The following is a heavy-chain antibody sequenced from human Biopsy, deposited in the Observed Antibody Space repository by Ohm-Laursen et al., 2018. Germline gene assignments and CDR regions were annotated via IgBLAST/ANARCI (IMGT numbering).Heavy chain of an antibody. V-gene: IGHV4-34*01. CDR3: ARRGSGGRSFDH. J-gene: IGHJ4*02. CDR2: INHSGST. CDR1: GGSFSGYY. Sequence: GTLSLTCAVYGGSFSGYYWSWIRQPPGKGLEWIGEINHSGSTNYNPSLKSRVTISVDTSKNQFSLNLSSVTAADTAVYYCARRGSGGRSFDHWGQGTLVTVPS. D-gene: IGHD2-15*01.